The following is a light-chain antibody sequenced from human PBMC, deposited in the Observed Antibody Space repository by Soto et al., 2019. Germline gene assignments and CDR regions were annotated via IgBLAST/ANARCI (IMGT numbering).Light chain of an antibody. V-gene: IGKV3-20*01. J-gene: IGKJ2*01. Sequence: EIVLTQSPGTLSLSPGERATLSCRASQSVSSTYLAWYHQKPGQAPRLLIYGASSRATGIPDRFSGSGSGTDFTLTISRLEPEDFAVYYCQQYGSSPMYAFGQGTKVDIK. CDR2: GAS. CDR1: QSVSSTY. CDR3: QQYGSSPMYA.